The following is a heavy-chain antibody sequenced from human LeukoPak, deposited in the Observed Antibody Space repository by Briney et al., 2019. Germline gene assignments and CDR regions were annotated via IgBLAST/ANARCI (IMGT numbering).Heavy chain of an antibody. CDR1: GGSISSGYY. CDR2: IYHSGST. CDR3: ARLGRSRYSSSWYSYYFDY. V-gene: IGHV4-38-2*02. Sequence: PSETLSLTCIVSGGSISSGYYWGWIRQPPGKGLEWIGSIYHSGSTYYNPSLKSRVTISVDTSKNQFSLKLSSVTAADTAVYYCARLGRSRYSSSWYSYYFDYWGQGTLVTVSS. J-gene: IGHJ4*02. D-gene: IGHD6-13*01.